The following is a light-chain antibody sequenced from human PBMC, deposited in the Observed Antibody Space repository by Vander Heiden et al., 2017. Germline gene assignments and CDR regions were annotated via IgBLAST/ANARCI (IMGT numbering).Light chain of an antibody. J-gene: IGLJ2*01. Sequence: HAGLTPPPSVSKVLGQTATLTCTGNGNNIGYQGGAWLQQHQGHPPKLLTYMNNNRPSGISEGFSPSRSGDTASLTIIGLQAEDEASYYCSSWYRGLNAWVFGGGTKLTVL. CDR2: MNN. V-gene: IGLV10-54*01. CDR3: SSWYRGLNAWV. CDR1: GNNIGYQG.